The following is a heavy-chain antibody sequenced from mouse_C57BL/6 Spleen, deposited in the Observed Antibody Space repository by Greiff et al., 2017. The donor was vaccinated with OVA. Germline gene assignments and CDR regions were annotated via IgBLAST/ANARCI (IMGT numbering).Heavy chain of an antibody. Sequence: VQLQQSGPELVKPGASVKISCKASGYTFTDYYMNWVKQSHGKSLEWIGDINPNNGGTSYNQKFKGKATLTVDKSSSTAYMELRSLTSEDSAVYYCARDSSCSWFAYWGQGTLVTVSA. CDR2: INPNNGGT. CDR3: ARDSSCSWFAY. J-gene: IGHJ3*01. V-gene: IGHV1-26*01. CDR1: GYTFTDYY. D-gene: IGHD3-2*02.